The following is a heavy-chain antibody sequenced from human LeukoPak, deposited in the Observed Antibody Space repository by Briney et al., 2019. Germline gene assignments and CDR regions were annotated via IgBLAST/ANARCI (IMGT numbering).Heavy chain of an antibody. CDR1: GYTFTSDG. D-gene: IGHD3-22*01. V-gene: IGHV1-18*01. J-gene: IGHJ4*02. CDR2: ISVYNGNT. CDR3: ARDSYYYDSSGYYQYYFDY. Sequence: ASVKVSCKASGYTFTSDGISWVRQAPGQGLEWMGRISVYNGNTNYAQKFQGRVTMTTDTSTSTSYMELRSLRYDDTAVYYCARDSYYYDSSGYYQYYFDYWGQGTLVTASS.